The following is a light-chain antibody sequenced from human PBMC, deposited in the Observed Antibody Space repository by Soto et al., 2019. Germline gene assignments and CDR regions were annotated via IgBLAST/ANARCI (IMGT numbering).Light chain of an antibody. Sequence: QSALTQPASVSGSPGQSITISCTGTSSDVGGYNYVSWYQQHPGKVPKLMIYDVSNRPSGVSNRFSGSKSGNTASLTISGLQAEDEADYYCSSYTSSSTYVFGNGTKLTVL. CDR2: DVS. V-gene: IGLV2-14*03. CDR1: SSDVGGYNY. CDR3: SSYTSSSTYV. J-gene: IGLJ1*01.